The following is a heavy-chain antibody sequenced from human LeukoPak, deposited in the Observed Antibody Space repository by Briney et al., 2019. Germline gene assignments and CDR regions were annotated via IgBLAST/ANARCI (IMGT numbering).Heavy chain of an antibody. CDR2: IDTAGDT. Sequence: GGSLRLSCAASGFTFSTYDMHWVRQATGKGLEWVSAIDTAGDTYYADSVKGRFTISRDNSKNTLYLQMNSLRAEDTAVYYCAKEGQEVSVEQQLVRTYYYYYYMDVWGKGTTVTVSS. CDR1: GFTFSTYD. J-gene: IGHJ6*03. D-gene: IGHD6-13*01. CDR3: AKEGQEVSVEQQLVRTYYYYYYMDV. V-gene: IGHV3-13*01.